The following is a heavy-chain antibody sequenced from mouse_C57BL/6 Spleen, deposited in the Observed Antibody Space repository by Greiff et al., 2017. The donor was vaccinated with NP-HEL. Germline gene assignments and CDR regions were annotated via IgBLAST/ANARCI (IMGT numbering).Heavy chain of an antibody. CDR1: GYTFTSYW. D-gene: IGHD1-1*01. CDR3: ARRDSSWAWFAY. V-gene: IGHV1-52*01. CDR2: IDPSDSET. Sequence: VQLQQSGAELVRPGSSVKLSCKASGYTFTSYWMHWVKQRPIQGLEWIGNIDPSDSETHYNQKFKDKATLTVDKSSSTALMQLSSLTSEDSAVYYCARRDSSWAWFAYWGQGTLVTVSA. J-gene: IGHJ3*01.